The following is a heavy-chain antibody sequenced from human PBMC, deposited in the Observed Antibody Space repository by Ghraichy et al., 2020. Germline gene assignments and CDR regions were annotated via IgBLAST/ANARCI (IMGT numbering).Heavy chain of an antibody. CDR2: MNPNSGKT. V-gene: IGHV1-8*01. CDR1: GYTFTSYD. J-gene: IGHJ5*02. CDR3: ARGRHSYSRRPADHGDYVGWFDP. Sequence: GESLNISCKASGYTFTSYDINWVRQATGQGLEWMGWMNPNSGKTDYAQTFQGRVAMTRNTSTNTAYMELNSLRYEDTAVYYCARGRHSYSRRPADHGDYVGWFDPWGQGTLVIV. D-gene: IGHD4-17*01.